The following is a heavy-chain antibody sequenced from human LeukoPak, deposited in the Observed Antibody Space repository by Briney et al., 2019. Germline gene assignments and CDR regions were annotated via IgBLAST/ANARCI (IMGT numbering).Heavy chain of an antibody. J-gene: IGHJ4*02. CDR3: ASNSGSDGSGYAY. CDR1: GYTFTRYW. D-gene: IGHD3-22*01. Sequence: ASVKLSCKAFGYTFTRYWISWVRQAPGQGLEWIGWISADSGDTNYAQQLQDRVTMTTDTSTRTDYMELRIMRSDDTALYYCASNSGSDGSGYAYWGQGTLVTVSS. V-gene: IGHV1-18*01. CDR2: ISADSGDT.